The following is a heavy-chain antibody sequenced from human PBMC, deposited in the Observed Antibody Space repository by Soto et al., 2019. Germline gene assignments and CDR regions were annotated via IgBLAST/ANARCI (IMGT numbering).Heavy chain of an antibody. Sequence: PGGSLRLSCAASGFTFSSYAMSWVRHAPGKGLEWVSSISSSSSNIYYADSVKGRFTISRDNAKNSLYLQMNSLRAEDTAVYYCASVPFIIGYWGQGTLVTVSS. CDR3: ASVPFIIGY. J-gene: IGHJ4*02. CDR2: ISSSSSNI. V-gene: IGHV3-21*01. D-gene: IGHD3-10*01. CDR1: GFTFSSYA.